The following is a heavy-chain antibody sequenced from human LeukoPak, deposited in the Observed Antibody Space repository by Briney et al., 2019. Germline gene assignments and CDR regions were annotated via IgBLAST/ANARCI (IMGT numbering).Heavy chain of an antibody. CDR1: GFTFSSYW. D-gene: IGHD4-17*01. CDR3: AEGFNYGDSSF. V-gene: IGHV3-7*03. J-gene: IGHJ4*02. CDR2: IKPDGSER. Sequence: GGSLRLSCAASGFTFSSYWMSWVRQVPGKGPEWVANIKPDGSERYYVDSVKGRFIVSRDNSKNSLFLQMNSLRVEHTAMYYCAEGFNYGDSSFWGQGTLVTVPS.